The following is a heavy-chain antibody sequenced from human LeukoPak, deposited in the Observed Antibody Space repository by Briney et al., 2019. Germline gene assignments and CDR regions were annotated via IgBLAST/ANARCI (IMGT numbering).Heavy chain of an antibody. V-gene: IGHV3-20*04. D-gene: IGHD3-3*01. Sequence: GGSLRLSCAASGFTFDDYGMSWVRQAPGKGLEWVSGINWNGGSTGYADSVKGRFTISRDNAKNSLYLQMNSLRAEDTALYYCARVSWSGYQHYFYYMDVWGKGTTVTVSS. J-gene: IGHJ6*03. CDR2: INWNGGST. CDR3: ARVSWSGYQHYFYYMDV. CDR1: GFTFDDYG.